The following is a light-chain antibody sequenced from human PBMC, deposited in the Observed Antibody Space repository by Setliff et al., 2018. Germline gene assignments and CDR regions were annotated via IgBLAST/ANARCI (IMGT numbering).Light chain of an antibody. CDR2: EVT. V-gene: IGLV2-14*03. CDR1: SSDVGGYNY. CDR3: FSYTTGSTRRGV. J-gene: IGLJ1*01. Sequence: QSVLTQPAAVSGSPGQSIAISRAGTSSDVGGYNYVSWYQQHPGKAPKLLIYEVTKRPSGVSDRFSGSKSGNTASLTISGLQTEDEADYYCFSYTTGSTRRGVFGTGTKVTVL.